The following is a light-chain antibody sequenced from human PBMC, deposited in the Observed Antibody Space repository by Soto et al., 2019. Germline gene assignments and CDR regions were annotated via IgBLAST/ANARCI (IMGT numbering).Light chain of an antibody. J-gene: IGLJ1*01. CDR2: SND. V-gene: IGLV1-47*02. CDR3: SSYTSRSTLV. CDR1: SSNIGTHY. Sequence: SVLKQPRSASGTAGQGVTISCSGGSSNIGTHYVYWYQQLPGTAPKLLIYSNDQRPSGVPDRFSGSKSGNTASLTISGLQAEDEADYYCSSYTSRSTLVFGTGTKVTVL.